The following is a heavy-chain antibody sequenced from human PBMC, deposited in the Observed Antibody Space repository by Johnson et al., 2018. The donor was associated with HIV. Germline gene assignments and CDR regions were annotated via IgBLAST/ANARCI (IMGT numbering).Heavy chain of an antibody. V-gene: IGHV3-30*04. J-gene: IGHJ3*02. CDR1: GLTFSSYA. CDR3: ARESRDGGQQLVRVVLGAFDI. CDR2: ISYDGSNK. Sequence: QVKLVESGGGVVQPGRSLRLSCAASGLTFSSYAMHWVRQAPGKGLEWVAVISYDGSNKYYADSVKGRFTISRDNSKNTLYLQMNSLRAEDTAVYYCARESRDGGQQLVRVVLGAFDIWGQGTMVTVSS. D-gene: IGHD6-13*01.